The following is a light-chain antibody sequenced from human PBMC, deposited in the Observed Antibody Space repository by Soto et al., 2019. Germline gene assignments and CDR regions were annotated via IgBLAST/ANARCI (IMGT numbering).Light chain of an antibody. V-gene: IGKV1-12*01. CDR2: SAS. CDR1: QAISSR. J-gene: IGKJ4*02. Sequence: IQMTQSPSSVSASVGDRVTITCRASQAISSRLAWYQQKPGKPPNLLIYSASTLRSGVPSRFSGSESGADFTLTITHLQPEDFATYYCQQASSFPLTGGGGTRVEIK. CDR3: QQASSFPLT.